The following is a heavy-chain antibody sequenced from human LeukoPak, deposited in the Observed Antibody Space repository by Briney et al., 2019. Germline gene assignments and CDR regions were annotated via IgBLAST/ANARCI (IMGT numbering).Heavy chain of an antibody. CDR2: VKSAGSST. V-gene: IGHV3-74*01. J-gene: IGHJ4*02. CDR3: ARDGFLGPVTAYLDY. Sequence: PGRSLRLSCAASGFTFSSYAMHWVRHAPGKGLLWVSRVKSAGSSTSYADSVKVRFTISRDNARNTLYLQMNSLRAEDTAVYYCARDGFLGPVTAYLDYWGQGTPVTASS. D-gene: IGHD2-21*02. CDR1: GFTFSSYA.